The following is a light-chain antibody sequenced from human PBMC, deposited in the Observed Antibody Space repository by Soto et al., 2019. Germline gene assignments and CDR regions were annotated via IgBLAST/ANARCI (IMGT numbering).Light chain of an antibody. CDR1: SNDVGAYSY. V-gene: IGLV2-14*01. J-gene: IGLJ1*01. CDR2: DVS. CDR3: SSYAGSVTVYV. Sequence: QSALTQPASVTASPGQSITISCTGTSNDVGAYSYISWYQQHPGKAPKLIIYDVSIRPSGVSNRFSGSKSGNTASLTISGLQAEDEADYYCSSYAGSVTVYVFGTGTKVTVL.